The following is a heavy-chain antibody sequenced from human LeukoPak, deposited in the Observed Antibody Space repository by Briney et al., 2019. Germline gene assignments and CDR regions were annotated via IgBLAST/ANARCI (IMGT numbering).Heavy chain of an antibody. CDR1: GYTFTSYG. CDR2: ISANNGNR. V-gene: IGHV1-18*01. Sequence: GASVKVSCKASGYTFTSYGFSWVRQAPGQGLEWMGWISANNGNRMYAQKFQGRVTMTTDTSTSTAYMELSRLRSDDTAVYYCARRHTILRYFDWLLGPFDYWGQGTLVTVSS. J-gene: IGHJ4*02. CDR3: ARRHTILRYFDWLLGPFDY. D-gene: IGHD3-9*01.